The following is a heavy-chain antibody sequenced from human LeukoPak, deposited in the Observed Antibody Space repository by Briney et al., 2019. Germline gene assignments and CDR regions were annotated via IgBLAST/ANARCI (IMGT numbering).Heavy chain of an antibody. D-gene: IGHD3-22*01. V-gene: IGHV3-7*01. CDR3: ANGGTYSSGP. J-gene: IGHJ5*02. CDR1: GFTFSNSW. CDR2: IKPDGSAQ. Sequence: GGSLRLSCAASGFTFSNSWMSWVRQAPGKGLEWVATIKPDGSAQYYVDSVKGRFTITRDNAKNSLFLQINSLRAEDTAVYYCANGGTYSSGPWGQGTLVTVSS.